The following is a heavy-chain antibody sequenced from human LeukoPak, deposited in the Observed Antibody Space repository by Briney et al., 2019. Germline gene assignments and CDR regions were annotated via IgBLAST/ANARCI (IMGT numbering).Heavy chain of an antibody. Sequence: PGGSLRLSCAASGFTFSSYAISWVRQAPGKGLEWVSAISGSGGSTYYADSVKGRFTISRDNSKNTLYLQMNSLRAEDTAVYYCARGSYMVRGVITSPFDYWGQGTLVTVSS. J-gene: IGHJ4*02. CDR1: GFTFSSYA. D-gene: IGHD3-10*01. CDR3: ARGSYMVRGVITSPFDY. V-gene: IGHV3-23*01. CDR2: ISGSGGST.